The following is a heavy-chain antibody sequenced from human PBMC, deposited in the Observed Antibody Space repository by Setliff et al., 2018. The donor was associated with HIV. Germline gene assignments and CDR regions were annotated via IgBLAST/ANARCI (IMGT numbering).Heavy chain of an antibody. CDR1: GFTFRSYE. D-gene: IGHD3-10*01. CDR3: ARDKSLVWFGESHDAFDI. CDR2: ISRSDSTI. V-gene: IGHV3-48*03. J-gene: IGHJ3*02. Sequence: HPGGSLRLSCAASGFTFRSYEMNWARQAPGKGLEWVSYISRSDSTIHYADSVKGRFTISRDNAKNSLYLQMNSLRAEDTAVYYCARDKSLVWFGESHDAFDIWGQGTMVTVSS.